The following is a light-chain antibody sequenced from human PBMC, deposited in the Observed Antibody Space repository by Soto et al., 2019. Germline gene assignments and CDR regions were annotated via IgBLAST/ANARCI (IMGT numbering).Light chain of an antibody. CDR2: EVQ. J-gene: IGLJ1*01. CDR3: SSDAGSSNV. V-gene: IGLV2-8*01. Sequence: QSALTQPPSASGSPGQSVAISCTGTSSDVGGYNYVSWYQQHPAKAPKLMTYEVQKRPSGDRDRFSGSKSGNSASLTVSGLQDEDESDYYCSSDAGSSNVFGTGTKLTVL. CDR1: SSDVGGYNY.